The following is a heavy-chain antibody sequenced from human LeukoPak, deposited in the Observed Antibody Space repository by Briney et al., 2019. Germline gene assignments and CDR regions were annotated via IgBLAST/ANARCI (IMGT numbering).Heavy chain of an antibody. Sequence: GSLRLSCAASGFTFSGYGMSWVRQAPGKGLEWVSSITSGSDYIYYADSVKGRFTISRDNSKKTLYLQMNSLRVEDTAVYYCVRASGSFDYWGQGTLVTVSS. J-gene: IGHJ4*02. CDR1: GFTFSGYG. CDR3: VRASGSFDY. D-gene: IGHD3-10*01. CDR2: ITSGSDYI. V-gene: IGHV3-21*01.